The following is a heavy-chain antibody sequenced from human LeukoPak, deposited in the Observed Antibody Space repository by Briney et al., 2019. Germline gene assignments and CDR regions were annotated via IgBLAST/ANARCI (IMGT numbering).Heavy chain of an antibody. D-gene: IGHD3-22*01. CDR2: INHSGST. CDR3: ARGRGYYDSSGYNFDY. Sequence: KPSETLSLTCAVYGGSFSGYYWSWIRQPPGKGLEWIGEINHSGSTNHNPSLKSRVTISVDTSKNQFSLKLSSVTAADTAVYYCARGRGYYDSSGYNFDYWGQGTLVTVSS. J-gene: IGHJ4*02. CDR1: GGSFSGYY. V-gene: IGHV4-34*01.